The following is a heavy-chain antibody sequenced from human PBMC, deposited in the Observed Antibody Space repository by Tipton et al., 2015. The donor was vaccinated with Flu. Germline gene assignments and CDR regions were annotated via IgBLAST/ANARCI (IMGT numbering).Heavy chain of an antibody. CDR2: IVNDGTRD. CDR3: ARAIAAAGSY. CDR1: GFTFRSYG. V-gene: IGHV3-33*01. Sequence: SLRLSCVPSGFTFRSYGMHWVRQAPGKGLEWVAVIVNDGTRDSYADSVKGRFTISRDNSKNTLYLQMNNLRAEDTAVYYCARAIAAAGSYWGQGTLVTVSS. D-gene: IGHD6-13*01. J-gene: IGHJ4*02.